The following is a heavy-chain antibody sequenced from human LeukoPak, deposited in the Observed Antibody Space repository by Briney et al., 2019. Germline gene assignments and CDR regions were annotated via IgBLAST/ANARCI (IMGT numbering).Heavy chain of an antibody. J-gene: IGHJ4*02. CDR1: GLSLRNVW. D-gene: IGHD3-22*01. CDR3: AQGSGFYYDY. V-gene: IGHV3-15*07. CDR2: IKRETDGGTT. Sequence: GGSLRPSCAVSGLSLRNVWMNWLRQAPGKGLEWVGLIKRETDGGTTDFAAPVKGRFTGSRDDSKNTLYLQMNRLTSEDTAVYYCAQGSGFYYDYWGQGTLVTVSS.